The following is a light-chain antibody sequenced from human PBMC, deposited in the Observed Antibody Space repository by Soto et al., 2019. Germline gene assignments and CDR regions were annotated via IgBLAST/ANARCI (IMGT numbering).Light chain of an antibody. J-gene: IGKJ2*01. CDR3: QQYESTPPT. CDR1: QSVLYSSNNKNY. Sequence: DIVMTQSPDSLAVSLGERATINCKSSQSVLYSSNNKNYLAWYQQRPGQPPKLLIYWASTRESGVPDRFSGSGSGTDVTLTITSLQAEDVAVYYGQQYESTPPTFGQGTKLESK. V-gene: IGKV4-1*01. CDR2: WAS.